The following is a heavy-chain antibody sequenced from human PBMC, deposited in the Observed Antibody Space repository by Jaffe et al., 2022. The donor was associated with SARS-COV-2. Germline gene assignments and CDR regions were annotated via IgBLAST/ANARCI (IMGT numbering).Heavy chain of an antibody. CDR3: AKWAVATIGLRPYYFDY. J-gene: IGHJ4*02. CDR2: ISGSGGST. Sequence: EVQLLESGGGLVQPGGSLRLSCAASGFTFSSYAMSWVRQAPGKGLEWVSAISGSGGSTYYADSVKGRFTISRDNSKNTLYLQMNSLRAEDTAVYYCAKWAVATIGLRPYYFDYWGQGTLVTVSS. V-gene: IGHV3-23*01. D-gene: IGHD5-12*01. CDR1: GFTFSSYA.